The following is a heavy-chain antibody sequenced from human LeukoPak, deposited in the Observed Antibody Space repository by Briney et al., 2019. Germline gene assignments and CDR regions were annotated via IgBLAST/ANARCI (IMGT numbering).Heavy chain of an antibody. D-gene: IGHD2-2*01. J-gene: IGHJ4*02. CDR2: ISGSGGST. Sequence: PGASLRLSCAASGFTFSSYAMSWVRQAPGKGLEWVSAISGSGGSTYYADSVKGRFTISRDNSKNTLYLQMNSQRAEDTAVYYCARGPTNLDYWGQGTLVTVSS. CDR3: ARGPTNLDY. V-gene: IGHV3-23*01. CDR1: GFTFSSYA.